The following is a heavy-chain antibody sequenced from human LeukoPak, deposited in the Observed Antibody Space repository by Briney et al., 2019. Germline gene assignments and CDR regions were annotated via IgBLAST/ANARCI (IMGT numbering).Heavy chain of an antibody. Sequence: GGSLRLSCAASGFTFSSYGMSWVRQAPGKGLEWVSAISGSGGSTYYADSVKGRFTISRDNSKNTLYLQMNSLRAEDTAVYYCAKLSLYGSGSYYKTPFDYWGQGTLVTVSS. J-gene: IGHJ4*02. V-gene: IGHV3-23*01. D-gene: IGHD3-10*01. CDR3: AKLSLYGSGSYYKTPFDY. CDR2: ISGSGGST. CDR1: GFTFSSYG.